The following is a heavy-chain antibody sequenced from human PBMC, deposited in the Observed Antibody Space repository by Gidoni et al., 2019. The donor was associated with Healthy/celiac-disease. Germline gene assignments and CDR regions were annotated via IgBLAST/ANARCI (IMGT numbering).Heavy chain of an antibody. V-gene: IGHV3-21*01. J-gene: IGHJ5*02. CDR1: GFTCSSYS. D-gene: IGHD2-2*01. CDR3: ARDRSTGGNWFDP. Sequence: EVQLVESGGGLVKPGGSLRLSCAASGFTCSSYSMNWVRQAPGKGLEWVSSISRSSSYIYYADSVKGRFTISRDNAKNSLYLQMNSLRAEDTAVYYCARDRSTGGNWFDPWGQGTLVTVSS. CDR2: ISRSSSYI.